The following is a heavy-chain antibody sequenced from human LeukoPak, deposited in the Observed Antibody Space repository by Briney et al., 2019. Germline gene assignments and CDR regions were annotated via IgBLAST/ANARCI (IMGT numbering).Heavy chain of an antibody. J-gene: IGHJ4*02. CDR3: ARDHYYYDSSGCVGY. Sequence: SVKVSCKASGGTFSSYAISWVRQAPGQGLEWMGRIIPILGIANYAQKFQGRVTITADKSTSTAYMELRSLRSDDTAVYYCARDHYYYDSSGCVGYWGQGTLVTVSS. CDR1: GGTFSSYA. D-gene: IGHD3-22*01. V-gene: IGHV1-69*04. CDR2: IIPILGIA.